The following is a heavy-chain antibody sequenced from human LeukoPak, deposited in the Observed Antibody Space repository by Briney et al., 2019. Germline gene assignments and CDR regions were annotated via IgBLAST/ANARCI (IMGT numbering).Heavy chain of an antibody. V-gene: IGHV4-39*07. Sequence: NPSETLSLTCTVSGASISSGSYYWSWIRQSPGRGLVGIGSVYYSGSTYPSPNLKSRVTISVDTSKNQFYLKLSSVTAADTATYSCARDRPQLVRGDYFDYWGQGTLVTVSS. D-gene: IGHD6-13*01. CDR2: VYYSGST. CDR3: ARDRPQLVRGDYFDY. J-gene: IGHJ4*02. CDR1: GASISSGSYY.